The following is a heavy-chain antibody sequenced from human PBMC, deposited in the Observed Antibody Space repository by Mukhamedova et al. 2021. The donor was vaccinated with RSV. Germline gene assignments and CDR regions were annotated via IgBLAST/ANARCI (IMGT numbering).Heavy chain of an antibody. J-gene: IGHJ4*02. D-gene: IGHD3-16*01. Sequence: VRQSPVTGPEWLSPISKCFSPPFYADSVKGRFTISRDNSKNTLSLQMNSLRADDAAIYYCVKLPYVGGYYFDSWGQGTLVTVSS. CDR3: VKLPYVGGYYFDS. V-gene: IGHV3-23*01. CDR2: ISKCFSPP.